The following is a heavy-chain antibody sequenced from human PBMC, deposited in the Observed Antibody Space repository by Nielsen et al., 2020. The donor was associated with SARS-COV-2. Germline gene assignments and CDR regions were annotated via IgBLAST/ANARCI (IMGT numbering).Heavy chain of an antibody. V-gene: IGHV3-48*01. J-gene: IGHJ4*02. CDR1: GFTFSSYS. CDR2: ISSGSSTK. Sequence: GESLKISCAASGFTFSSYSMNWVRQAPGKGLEWVSYISSGSSTKYYADSVKGRFTISRDNSKNTLYLQMNSLRAEDTAVYYCAKWGHRWELPPLDWGQGTLVTVSS. D-gene: IGHD1-26*01. CDR3: AKWGHRWELPPLD.